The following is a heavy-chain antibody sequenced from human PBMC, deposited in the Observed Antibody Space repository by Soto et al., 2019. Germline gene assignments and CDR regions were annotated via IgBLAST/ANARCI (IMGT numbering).Heavy chain of an antibody. D-gene: IGHD4-17*01. J-gene: IGHJ6*02. CDR1: GGTFSSYG. Sequence: QVQLVQSGAEVKKPGSSVKVSCKASGGTFSSYGISWVRQAPGQGLEWMGGIIPIFGSAKYAQKFQGRVTITVDESTNTPYMEQSSQRSADTAGQYCASDYGDRNYYYYRIDVWGQGTTVTGSS. V-gene: IGHV1-69*01. CDR2: IIPIFGSA. CDR3: ASDYGDRNYYYYRIDV.